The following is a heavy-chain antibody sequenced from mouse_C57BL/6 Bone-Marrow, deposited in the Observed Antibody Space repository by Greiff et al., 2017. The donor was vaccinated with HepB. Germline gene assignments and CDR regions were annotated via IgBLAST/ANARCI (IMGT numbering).Heavy chain of an antibody. CDR3: TTNYYGSSYDYFDY. CDR1: GFNIKDDY. V-gene: IGHV14-4*01. Sequence: VQLQQSGAELVRPGASVKLSCTASGFNIKDDYMHWVKQRPEQGLEWIGWIDPENGDTEYASKFQGKATITADTSSNTAYLQLSSLTSADTAVYYCTTNYYGSSYDYFDYWGQGTTLTVSS. J-gene: IGHJ2*01. CDR2: IDPENGDT. D-gene: IGHD1-1*01.